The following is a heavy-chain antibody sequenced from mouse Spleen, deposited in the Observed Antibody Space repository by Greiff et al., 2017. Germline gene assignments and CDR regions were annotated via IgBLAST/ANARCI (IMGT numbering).Heavy chain of an antibody. D-gene: IGHD2-12*01. Sequence: VQLQQSGAELVRPGASVKLSCTASGFNIKDDYMHWVKQRPEQGLEWIGWIDPENGDTEYASKFQGKATITADTSSNTAYLQLSSLTSEDTAVYYCTTGYSLAYWGQGTLVTVSA. CDR1: GFNIKDDY. CDR3: TTGYSLAY. CDR2: IDPENGDT. J-gene: IGHJ3*01. V-gene: IGHV14-4*01.